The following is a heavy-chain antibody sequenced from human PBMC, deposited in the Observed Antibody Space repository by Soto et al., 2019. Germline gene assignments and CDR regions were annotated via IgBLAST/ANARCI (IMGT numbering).Heavy chain of an antibody. J-gene: IGHJ6*02. Sequence: PXESLKISCKGSGCSFTSYWIGWVRQMPGKGLEWMGIIYPGDSDTRYSPSFQGQVTISADKSISTAYLQWSSLKASDTAMYYCARSPDLWFGELLGHYYGMDVWGQGTTVTVSS. V-gene: IGHV5-51*01. D-gene: IGHD3-10*01. CDR3: ARSPDLWFGELLGHYYGMDV. CDR2: IYPGDSDT. CDR1: GCSFTSYW.